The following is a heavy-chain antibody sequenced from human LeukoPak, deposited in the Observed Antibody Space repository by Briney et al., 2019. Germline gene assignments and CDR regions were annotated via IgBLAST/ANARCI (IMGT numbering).Heavy chain of an antibody. Sequence: ASVKVSCKASGYTFTSYGISWVRQAPGQGLEWMGWINANGGGTNYAQKFQGRVTMTRDTSISTAYMELSSLRSDDTAVYYCARDNSGWYDYWGQGTLVTVSS. D-gene: IGHD6-19*01. V-gene: IGHV1-2*02. CDR2: INANGGGT. CDR1: GYTFTSYG. CDR3: ARDNSGWYDY. J-gene: IGHJ4*02.